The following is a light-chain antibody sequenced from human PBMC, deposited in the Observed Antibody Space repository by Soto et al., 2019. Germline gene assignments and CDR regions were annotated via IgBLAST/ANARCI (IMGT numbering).Light chain of an antibody. CDR2: GAS. CDR1: QSVSSSY. V-gene: IGKV3-20*01. Sequence: EIVLTQSPGTLSLSPGERATLSCRASQSVSSSYLAWYQQKPGQAPRLLIYGASSRATGIPDRFSGSGSGTDFTRTISSLEPEGFAVYYCQQYGSSLFTFGPGTKVDIK. J-gene: IGKJ3*01. CDR3: QQYGSSLFT.